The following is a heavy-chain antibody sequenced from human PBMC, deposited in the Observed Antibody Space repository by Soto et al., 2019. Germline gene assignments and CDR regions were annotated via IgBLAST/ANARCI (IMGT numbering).Heavy chain of an antibody. CDR3: AKKVLTVNGDDWFDP. J-gene: IGHJ5*02. CDR2: ISASGGTT. V-gene: IGHV3-23*01. D-gene: IGHD2-8*02. CDR1: GFTFDSYA. Sequence: EVQLLESGGGLVQPGGSLRLSCAASGFTFDSYAMNWVRQAPGKGLEWVSVISASGGTTHYADSVKGRFTISRDNSKNTLYLEMSSLRDEDTAVYFCAKKVLTVNGDDWFDPWGQGTLVTVSS.